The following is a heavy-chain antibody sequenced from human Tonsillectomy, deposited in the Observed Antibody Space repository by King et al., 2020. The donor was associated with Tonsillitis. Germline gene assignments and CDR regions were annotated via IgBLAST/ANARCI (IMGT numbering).Heavy chain of an antibody. Sequence: QLVQSGGGLVQPGGSLRLSCAASGFTFSSYWMHWLRQAPGKGLVWVSRINSDGSSTSYADSVKGRFTISRDNAKNTLYLQMNSLRAEDTAVYYCAREYLGIAAGGAFDIWGQGTMVTVSS. J-gene: IGHJ3*02. CDR1: GFTFSSYW. D-gene: IGHD6-13*01. V-gene: IGHV3-74*01. CDR2: INSDGSST. CDR3: AREYLGIAAGGAFDI.